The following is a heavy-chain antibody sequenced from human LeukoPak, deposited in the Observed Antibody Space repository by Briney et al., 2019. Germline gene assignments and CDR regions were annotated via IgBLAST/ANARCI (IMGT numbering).Heavy chain of an antibody. V-gene: IGHV3-30-3*02. J-gene: IGHJ4*02. Sequence: GGSLRLSCAASGFTFSSYAMHWVRQAPGKGLEWVAVISYDGSNKYYADSVKGRFTISRDNSKNTLYLQMNSLRAEDTAVYYCAKNVDTATLDYWGQGTLVTVSS. CDR1: GFTFSSYA. CDR3: AKNVDTATLDY. D-gene: IGHD5-18*01. CDR2: ISYDGSNK.